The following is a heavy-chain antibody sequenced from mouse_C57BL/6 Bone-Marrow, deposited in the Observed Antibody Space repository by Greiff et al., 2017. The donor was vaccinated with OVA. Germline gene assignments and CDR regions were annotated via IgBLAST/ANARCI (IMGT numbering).Heavy chain of an antibody. D-gene: IGHD3-1*01. J-gene: IGHJ4*01. CDR1: GFTFSDFY. Sequence: EVKVVESGGGLVQSGRSLRLSCATSGFTFSDFYMEWVRQAPGKGLEWIAASRNKANDYTTEYSASVKGRFIVSRDTSQSILYLQMNALRAEDTAIYYCARDPIGAMDYWGQGTSVTVSS. CDR2: SRNKANDYTT. V-gene: IGHV7-1*01. CDR3: ARDPIGAMDY.